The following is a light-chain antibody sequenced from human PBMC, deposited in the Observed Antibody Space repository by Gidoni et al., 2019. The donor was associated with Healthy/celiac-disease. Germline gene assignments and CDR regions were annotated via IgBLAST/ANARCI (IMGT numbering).Light chain of an antibody. CDR1: QSVLDSSNNKNY. Sequence: DIVMTQSPDSLAVSLGERATINCKFSQSVLDSSNNKNYLAWYQQKPGQPPKLLIYWASTRESGVPDRFSGSGSGTDFTLTISSLQAEDVAVYYCQQYYSTWTFGQGTKVESK. V-gene: IGKV4-1*01. CDR3: QQYYSTWT. J-gene: IGKJ1*01. CDR2: WAS.